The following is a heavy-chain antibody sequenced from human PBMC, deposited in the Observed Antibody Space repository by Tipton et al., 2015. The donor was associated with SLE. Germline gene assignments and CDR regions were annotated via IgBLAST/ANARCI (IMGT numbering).Heavy chain of an antibody. J-gene: IGHJ4*02. D-gene: IGHD6-19*01. CDR3: ARHMRYQWNYFDY. CDR2: VYYSGGT. CDR1: SGSMSNYY. V-gene: IGHV4-59*08. Sequence: TLSLTCSVSSGSMSNYYWGWIRQTPGKGLEWIGYVYYSGGTNYTPSLKGRVTISIDTSKNQFSLKLSSVTAADTAIYYCARHMRYQWNYFDYWGQGTLVTVSS.